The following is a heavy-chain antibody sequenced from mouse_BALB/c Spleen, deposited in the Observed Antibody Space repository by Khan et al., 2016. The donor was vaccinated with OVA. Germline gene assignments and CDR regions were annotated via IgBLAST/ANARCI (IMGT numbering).Heavy chain of an antibody. J-gene: IGHJ3*01. CDR2: INPNNGGS. D-gene: IGHD2-2*01. CDR1: GYTFSSYY. V-gene: IGHV1S81*02. Sequence: QIQLVQSGAELVKTGASVKLSYKASGYTFSSYYLYWVKQRPGQGLEWIGEINPNNGGSNFNEKFKSKATLTVDKSSYTAYMQLSSLTSEDSAVYYCTRSGYGSFAYWGQGTLVTVSA. CDR3: TRSGYGSFAY.